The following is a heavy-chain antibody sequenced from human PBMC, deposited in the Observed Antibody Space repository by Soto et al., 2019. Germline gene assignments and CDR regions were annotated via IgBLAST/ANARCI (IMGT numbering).Heavy chain of an antibody. D-gene: IGHD3-10*01. Sequence: PSETLSLTCTVSGGSISSYYWSWIRQPPGKGLEWIGYIYYSGSTNYNPSLKSRVTISVDTSKNQFSLKLGSVTAADTAVYYCASKSYYYGSGSYYDYYYYGMDVWGQGTTVTVSS. V-gene: IGHV4-59*01. CDR3: ASKSYYYGSGSYYDYYYYGMDV. CDR1: GGSISSYY. J-gene: IGHJ6*02. CDR2: IYYSGST.